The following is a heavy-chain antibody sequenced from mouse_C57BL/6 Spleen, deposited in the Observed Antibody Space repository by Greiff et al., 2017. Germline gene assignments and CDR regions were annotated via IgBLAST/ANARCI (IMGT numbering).Heavy chain of an antibody. Sequence: EVKLMESGEGLVKPGGSLKLSCAASGFTFSSYAMSWVRQTPEKRLEWVAYISSGGDYIYYADTVKGRFTISRDNARNTLYLQMSSLKSEDTAMYYCTRAPYYFDYWGQGTTLTVSS. CDR3: TRAPYYFDY. V-gene: IGHV5-9-1*02. CDR1: GFTFSSYA. J-gene: IGHJ2*01. CDR2: ISSGGDYI.